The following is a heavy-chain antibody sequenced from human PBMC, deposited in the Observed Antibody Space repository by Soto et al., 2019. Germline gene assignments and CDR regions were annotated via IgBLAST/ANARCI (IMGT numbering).Heavy chain of an antibody. Sequence: GGSLRLSCAASGFTFSSYSMNWVRQAPGKGLEWVSSISSSSSYIYYADSVKGRFTIYRDNAKNSLYLQMNSLGAEDTAVYYCASAGPGYCSGGSCRGGYFHHWGQGTLVTVSS. J-gene: IGHJ1*01. CDR3: ASAGPGYCSGGSCRGGYFHH. V-gene: IGHV3-21*01. CDR1: GFTFSSYS. D-gene: IGHD2-15*01. CDR2: ISSSSSYI.